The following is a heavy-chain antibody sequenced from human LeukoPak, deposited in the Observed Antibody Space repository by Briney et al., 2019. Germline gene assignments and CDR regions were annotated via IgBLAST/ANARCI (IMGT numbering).Heavy chain of an antibody. CDR3: ARYDYGDCWFDP. CDR2: IYYSGST. CDR1: GGSVSSSNYY. J-gene: IGHJ5*02. V-gene: IGHV4-39*07. Sequence: SETLSLTCIVSGGSVSSSNYYWGWIRQPPGKGLEWIGSIYYSGSTYYNPSLRSRVTISVDTSKNQFSLKLSSVTAADTALYYCARYDYGDCWFDPWGQGTLVTVSS. D-gene: IGHD4-17*01.